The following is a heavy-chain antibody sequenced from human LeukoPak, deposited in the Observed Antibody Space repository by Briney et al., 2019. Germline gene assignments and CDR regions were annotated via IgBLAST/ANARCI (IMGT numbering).Heavy chain of an antibody. CDR3: AKPGAGYYYYYYMDV. J-gene: IGHJ6*03. CDR2: ISGSGGST. V-gene: IGHV3-23*01. CDR1: GFTFSSYG. Sequence: GGSLRLSCAASGFTFSSYGMSWVRQAPGKGLEWVSAISGSGGSTYYADSVKGRFTISRDNSKNTLYLQMNSLRAEDTAVNYCAKPGAGYYYYYYMDVWGKGTTVTISS. D-gene: IGHD6-19*01.